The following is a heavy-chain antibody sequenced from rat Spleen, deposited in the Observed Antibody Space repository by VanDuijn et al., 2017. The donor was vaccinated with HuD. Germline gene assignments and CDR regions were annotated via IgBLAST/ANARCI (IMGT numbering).Heavy chain of an antibody. V-gene: IGHV5-46*01. D-gene: IGHD2-1*01. CDR1: GFTFSSFP. CDR3: TREGTYGY. CDR2: ISTSGGST. J-gene: IGHJ2*01. Sequence: EVQLVESGGGLVQPGRSMKLSCAASGFTFSSFPMAWVRQAPTKGLEWVATISTSGGSTYYRDSVKGRFTISRDNAKSTLYLQMNSLRSEDTATYYCTREGTYGYWGQGVMVTVSS.